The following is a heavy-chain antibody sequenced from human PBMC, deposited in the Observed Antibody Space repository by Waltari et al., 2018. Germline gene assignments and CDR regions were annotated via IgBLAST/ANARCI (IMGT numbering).Heavy chain of an antibody. CDR1: GITLSRAG. J-gene: IGHJ4*02. V-gene: IGHV3-30*18. CDR2: ISYDGKNT. D-gene: IGHD1-26*01. Sequence: QVQLVESGGGVVQPGGSLRLSCEASGITLSRAGMHWVRQAPGKGLEWMAVISYDGKNTYYSDSVKGRFTISRDNSKNTLYLQMNSLRPEDTAVYYCAKSLETGATAFDYWGQGTLVTVSS. CDR3: AKSLETGATAFDY.